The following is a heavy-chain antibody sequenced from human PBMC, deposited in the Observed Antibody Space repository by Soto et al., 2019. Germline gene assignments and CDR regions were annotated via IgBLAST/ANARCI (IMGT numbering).Heavy chain of an antibody. CDR2: IYPGDSDT. J-gene: IGHJ4*02. V-gene: IGHV5-51*01. D-gene: IGHD3-16*01. Sequence: GESLKISCKGSGYSFTSYWSGGVRQMPGKGLEWMGIIYPGDSDTRYXXSFQGQVTISADKSISTXYLQWSSLKASDTAMYXCARGAWAVXXXTPXYFDXXXXGTLVXXSS. CDR1: GYSFTSYW. CDR3: ARGAWAVXXXTPXYFDX.